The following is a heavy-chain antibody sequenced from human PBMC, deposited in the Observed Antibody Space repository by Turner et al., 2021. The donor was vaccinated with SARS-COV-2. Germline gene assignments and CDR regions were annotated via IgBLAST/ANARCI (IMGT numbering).Heavy chain of an antibody. V-gene: IGHV1-2*02. D-gene: IGHD5-18*01. CDR1: GYTFTDYY. CDR2: MNPKSGGT. J-gene: IGHJ4*02. CDR3: ATDSYGTL. Sequence: QVQLVQSGAEVKKPGASVKVSCKASGYTFTDYYIHWVRQAPGQGLEWMGWMNPKSGGTNYAQKCQGRVTMTRDTSISTAHMELSRLRSDDTAVYYCATDSYGTLWGQGTLVTVSS.